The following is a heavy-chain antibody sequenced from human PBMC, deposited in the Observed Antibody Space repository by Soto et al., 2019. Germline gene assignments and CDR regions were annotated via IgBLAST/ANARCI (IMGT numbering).Heavy chain of an antibody. J-gene: IGHJ6*03. Sequence: PGGALRLSCAASGFTVSRYWMSWVRQAPGKGLEWVTNIKQDGSEKYCVDSVKGRFTISRDNADNTLYLQLNSLRVEDTAVDYCARDSSVVAPPWSHSYSAVRGDGTTVPVS. CDR3: ARDSSVVAPPWSHSYSAV. CDR2: IKQDGSEK. CDR1: GFTVSRYW. D-gene: IGHD2-15*01. V-gene: IGHV3-7*01.